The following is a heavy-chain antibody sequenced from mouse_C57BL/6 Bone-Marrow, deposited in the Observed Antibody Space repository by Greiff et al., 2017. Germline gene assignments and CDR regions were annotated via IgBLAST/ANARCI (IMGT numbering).Heavy chain of an antibody. CDR2: FSNGGGSP. CDR1: GSPLGDFY. V-gene: IGHV5-12*01. CDR3: ARRRDYYGSSYFDY. D-gene: IGHD1-1*01. J-gene: IGHJ2*01. Sequence: EVQVVESGGALGHLGGPLKPPFAAPGSPLGDFYCFWFRQTPEKRLEWVASFSNGGGSPYYPATVKGRFTISRDNAKNTLYLQMSRLKSEDTAMYYCARRRDYYGSSYFDYWGQGTTLTVSS.